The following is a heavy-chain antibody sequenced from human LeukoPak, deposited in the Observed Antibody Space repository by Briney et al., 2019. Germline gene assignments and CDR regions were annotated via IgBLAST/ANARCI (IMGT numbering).Heavy chain of an antibody. J-gene: IGHJ3*02. CDR1: GGTFSSYA. CDR3: ARVGYYDSSGHKGNAFDI. Sequence: ASVKVSCKASGGTFSSYAISWVRQAPGQGLKCMGWINPNSGGTNYAQKFQGRVTMTRDTSISTAYMELSRLRSDDTAVYYCARVGYYDSSGHKGNAFDIWGQGTMVTVSS. V-gene: IGHV1-2*02. CDR2: INPNSGGT. D-gene: IGHD3-22*01.